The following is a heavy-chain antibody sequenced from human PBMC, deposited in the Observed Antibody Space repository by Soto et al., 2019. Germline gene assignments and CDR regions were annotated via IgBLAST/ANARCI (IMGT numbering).Heavy chain of an antibody. J-gene: IGHJ4*02. D-gene: IGHD3-9*01. Sequence: GGSLRLSCAASGFTFSSYSMNWVRQAPGKGLEWVSSISSSNSYIYYADSVKGRFTISRDNAKNSLYLQMNSLRAEDTAVYYCARDLGRYFDWSSDYWGQGTLVTVSS. CDR3: ARDLGRYFDWSSDY. CDR1: GFTFSSYS. V-gene: IGHV3-21*01. CDR2: ISSSNSYI.